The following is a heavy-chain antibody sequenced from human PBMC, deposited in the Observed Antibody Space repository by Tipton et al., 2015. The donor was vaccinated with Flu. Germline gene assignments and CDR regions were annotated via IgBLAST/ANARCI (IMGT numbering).Heavy chain of an antibody. J-gene: IGHJ6*02. V-gene: IGHV4-59*01. D-gene: IGHD1-26*01. CDR2: IYYSGST. Sequence: TLSLTCTVSGGSLSSYYWSWIRQPPGKGLEWIGYIYYSGSTNYNPSLKSRVTISVDTSKNQFSLKLSSVTAADTAVYYCARVGGSSYYYYGMDVWGQGTTVTVSS. CDR1: GGSLSSYY. CDR3: ARVGGSSYYYYGMDV.